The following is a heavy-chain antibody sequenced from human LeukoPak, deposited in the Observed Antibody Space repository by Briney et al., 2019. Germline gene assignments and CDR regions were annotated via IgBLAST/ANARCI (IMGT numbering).Heavy chain of an antibody. CDR3: ASSGIVVVPAAMDY. D-gene: IGHD2-2*01. Sequence: SVKVSCTASGGTFSSYAISWVRQAPGQGLECMGRIIPILGIANYAQKFQGRVTITADKSTSTAYMELSSLRSEDTAVYYCASSGIVVVPAAMDYWGQGTLVTVSS. J-gene: IGHJ4*02. CDR2: IIPILGIA. CDR1: GGTFSSYA. V-gene: IGHV1-69*04.